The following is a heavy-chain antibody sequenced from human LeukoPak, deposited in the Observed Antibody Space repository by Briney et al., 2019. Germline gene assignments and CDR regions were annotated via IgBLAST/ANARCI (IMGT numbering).Heavy chain of an antibody. J-gene: IGHJ4*02. CDR2: IKQDGGEK. D-gene: IGHD3-3*01. Sequence: GGSLRLTCAASGFTFSSDWMAWVRQAPGKGLEWVANIKQDGGEKFYLDSVKGRFTISRDNSRNSPYLQMNSLRAEDTAVYYCARVSAEWLLSYWGQGTLVTVSS. CDR1: GFTFSSDW. V-gene: IGHV3-7*01. CDR3: ARVSAEWLLSY.